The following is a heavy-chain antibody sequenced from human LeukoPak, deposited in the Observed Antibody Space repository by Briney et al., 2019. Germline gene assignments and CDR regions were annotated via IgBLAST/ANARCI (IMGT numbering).Heavy chain of an antibody. CDR2: ISAYNGNT. Sequence: GASVKVSCKASGYTFTSYYISWARQAPGQGLEWMAWISAYNGNTNYAQKFQGRVTMTTDTSTSTAYMDLRSLRSDDTAVYYCARDPLRFGELLGYFDYWGQGTLVTVSS. V-gene: IGHV1-18*01. CDR1: GYTFTSYY. D-gene: IGHD3-10*01. CDR3: ARDPLRFGELLGYFDY. J-gene: IGHJ4*02.